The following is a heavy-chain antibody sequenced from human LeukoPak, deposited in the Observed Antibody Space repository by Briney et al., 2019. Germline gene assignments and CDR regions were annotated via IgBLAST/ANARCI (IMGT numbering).Heavy chain of an antibody. V-gene: IGHV4-59*08. CDR3: ARIGDGYNGIDY. CDR2: IYYSGST. Sequence: SETLSLTCTVSGGSISSYYWSWIRQPPGKGLEWIGYIYYSGSTNYNPSLKSRVTISVDTSKNQFSLKLSSVTAADTAVYYCARIGDGYNGIDYWGQGTLVTVSS. D-gene: IGHD5-24*01. J-gene: IGHJ4*02. CDR1: GGSISSYY.